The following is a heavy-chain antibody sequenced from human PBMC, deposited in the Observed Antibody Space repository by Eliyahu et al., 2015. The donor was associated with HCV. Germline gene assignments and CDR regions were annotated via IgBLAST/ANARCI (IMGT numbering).Heavy chain of an antibody. CDR3: AREAYGGIVVVTAIGDAFDI. D-gene: IGHD2-21*02. CDR2: INHSGXT. CDR1: GGSXSXYY. Sequence: QVQLQQWGAGLLKPSETLSLTCAVXGGSXSXYYWSWXRQPPGKGLXXIGEINHSGXTNYNPSLKSRVTISVDTSKNQFSLKLSSVTAADTAVYYCAREAYGGIVVVTAIGDAFDIWGQGTMVTVSS. V-gene: IGHV4-34*01. J-gene: IGHJ3*02.